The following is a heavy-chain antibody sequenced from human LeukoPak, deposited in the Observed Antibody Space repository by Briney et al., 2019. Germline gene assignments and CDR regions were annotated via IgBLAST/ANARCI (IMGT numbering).Heavy chain of an antibody. V-gene: IGHV1-2*02. Sequence: SVKVSCKASGYTFTGYYMHWVRQAPGQGLGWMGWINPNSGGTNYAQKFQGRVTMTRDTSISTAYMELSRLRSDDTAVYYCARDRGYSYGYYYYYYGMDVWGQGTTVTVSS. CDR3: ARDRGYSYGYYYYYYGMDV. D-gene: IGHD5-18*01. CDR1: GYTFTGYY. J-gene: IGHJ6*02. CDR2: INPNSGGT.